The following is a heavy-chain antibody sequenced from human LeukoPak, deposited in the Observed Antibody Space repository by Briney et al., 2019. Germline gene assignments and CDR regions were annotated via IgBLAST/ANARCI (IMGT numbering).Heavy chain of an antibody. CDR1: GGSFSGYY. CDR2: INHSGST. D-gene: IGHD6-19*01. V-gene: IGHV4-34*01. J-gene: IGHJ4*02. CDR3: ARGGRYSSGWYLY. Sequence: SETLSLTCAVYGGSFSGYYWSWIRQPPGKGLEWIGEINHSGSTNYNPSLKSRVTISVDTSKNQFSLKLSSVTAADTAVYCCARGGRYSSGWYLYWGQGTLVTVSS.